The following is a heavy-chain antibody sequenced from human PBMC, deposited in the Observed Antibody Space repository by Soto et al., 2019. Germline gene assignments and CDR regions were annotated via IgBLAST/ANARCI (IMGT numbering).Heavy chain of an antibody. D-gene: IGHD4-17*01. J-gene: IGHJ6*02. V-gene: IGHV3-13*04. CDR2: IGTAGDT. Sequence: EVQLVESGGGLVQPGGSLRLSCAASGFTFSSYDMHWVRQATGKGLEWVSAIGTAGDTYYPGSVKGRFTIARENAKNSLYHQMSSLRAGNTAVYYCARASGDYVVDYYSMDVWGQGTTVTVSS. CDR1: GFTFSSYD. CDR3: ARASGDYVVDYYSMDV.